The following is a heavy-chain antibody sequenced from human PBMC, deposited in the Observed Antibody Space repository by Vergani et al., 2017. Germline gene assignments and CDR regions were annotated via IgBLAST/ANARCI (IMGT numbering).Heavy chain of an antibody. CDR2: ISWDGGST. D-gene: IGHD1-7*01. J-gene: IGHJ6*03. Sequence: EVQLVESGGGLVQPGGSLRLSCAASGFTFSSYWMSWVRQAPGKGLEWVSLISWDGGSTYYADSVKGRFTISRDNSKNSLYLQMNSLRTEDTALYYCAKDLGKAGTSNYYYYYMDVWGKGTTVTVSS. V-gene: IGHV3-43*01. CDR3: AKDLGKAGTSNYYYYYMDV. CDR1: GFTFSSYW.